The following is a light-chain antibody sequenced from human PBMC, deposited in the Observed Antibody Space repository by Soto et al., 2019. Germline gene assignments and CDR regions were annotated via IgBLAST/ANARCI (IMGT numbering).Light chain of an antibody. CDR3: QQERT. J-gene: IGKJ1*01. CDR2: GAS. Sequence: VFTQAARTVSLSPGERATLSCRASQSCSRSYLAWYQQTPGQAPRLLIYGASSRATGIPDRCSGSGSGTDFTLTTSRLEHEDFAVYYWQQERTFSQGTKVDIK. CDR1: QSCSRSY. V-gene: IGKV3-20*01.